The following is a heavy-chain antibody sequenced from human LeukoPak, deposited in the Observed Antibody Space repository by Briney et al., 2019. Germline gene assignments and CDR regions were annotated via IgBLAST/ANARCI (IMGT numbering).Heavy chain of an antibody. D-gene: IGHD6-13*01. CDR2: IYSGGST. J-gene: IGHJ6*03. Sequence: GGSLRLSCAASGFTVSSNYMSWVRQAPGKGREWVSVIYSGGSTYYADSVKGRFTISKDNSKNTLYLQMNNLRAEDTAVYYCAREFYGIAAVGYLDYYYMDVWGKGTTVTISS. V-gene: IGHV3-66*01. CDR3: AREFYGIAAVGYLDYYYMDV. CDR1: GFTVSSNY.